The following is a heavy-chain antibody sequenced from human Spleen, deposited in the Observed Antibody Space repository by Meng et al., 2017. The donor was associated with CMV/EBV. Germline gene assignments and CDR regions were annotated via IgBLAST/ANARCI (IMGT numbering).Heavy chain of an antibody. CDR2: IRYDGSNK. CDR3: AKDSVDYYDSSGYYPYPKY. J-gene: IGHJ4*02. Sequence: GESLKISCAASGFTFSSYGMHWVRQAPGKGLEWVAFIRYDGSNKYYADSVKGRITISRDNSKNTLYLQMNSLRAEDTAVYYCAKDSVDYYDSSGYYPYPKYWGQGTLVTVSS. V-gene: IGHV3-30*02. CDR1: GFTFSSYG. D-gene: IGHD3-22*01.